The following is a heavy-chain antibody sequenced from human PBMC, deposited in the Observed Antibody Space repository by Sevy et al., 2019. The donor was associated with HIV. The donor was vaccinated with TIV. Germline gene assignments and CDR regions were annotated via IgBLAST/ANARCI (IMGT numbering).Heavy chain of an antibody. CDR1: GFTFSSYA. J-gene: IGHJ4*02. D-gene: IGHD3-16*01. V-gene: IGHV3-30*04. CDR2: ISYDGGNK. CDR3: ARGGGDYYFDY. Sequence: GGSLRLSCAASGFTFSSYAMHWVRQAPGKGLEWVAVISYDGGNKYYADSVKGRFTISRDNSKNTLYLQMNSLRAEDTAVYYCARGGGDYYFDYWGQGTLVTVSS.